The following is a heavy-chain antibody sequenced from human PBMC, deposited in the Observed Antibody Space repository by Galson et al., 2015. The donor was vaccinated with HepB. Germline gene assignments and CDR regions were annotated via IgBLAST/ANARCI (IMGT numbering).Heavy chain of an antibody. Sequence: SLRLSCAASGFTFSSYWMNWVRQAPGKGLEWVANIKQDGSEKYYVDSVKGRFTISRDNAKNSLYLQMNSLRAEDTAVYYCARDQADSSGYYYVGWFDPWGQGTLVTVSS. CDR1: GFTFSSYW. CDR2: IKQDGSEK. D-gene: IGHD3-22*01. J-gene: IGHJ5*02. CDR3: ARDQADSSGYYYVGWFDP. V-gene: IGHV3-7*03.